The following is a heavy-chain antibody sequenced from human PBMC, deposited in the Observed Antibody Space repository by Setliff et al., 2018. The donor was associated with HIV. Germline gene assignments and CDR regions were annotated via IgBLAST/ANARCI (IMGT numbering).Heavy chain of an antibody. Sequence: GESLKISCKALDYTFSTYWIGRVRQMPGEGLEWMGVIYPDDSNIRYNPSFQSQVTISADKSIATAYLEIHNLKASDTATYYCARRDGRSMNAFQIWGPGTKVTVSS. J-gene: IGHJ3*01. V-gene: IGHV5-51*01. CDR3: ARRDGRSMNAFQI. D-gene: IGHD6-13*01. CDR1: DYTFSTYW. CDR2: IYPDDSNI.